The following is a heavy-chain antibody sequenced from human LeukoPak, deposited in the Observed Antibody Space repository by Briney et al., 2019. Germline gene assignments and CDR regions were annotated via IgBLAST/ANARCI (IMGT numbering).Heavy chain of an antibody. V-gene: IGHV4-39*01. CDR2: IYNSGTT. Sequence: SETLSLTCTVSGGSLSSSSYYWGWVRQPPGKGLQWIGSIYNSGTTYYNPSLKSRVTISVDTSQNQFSLKLTSVSAADTAVYYCARMLRGGSEFDYWAQGTLVTVSS. D-gene: IGHD5-12*01. J-gene: IGHJ4*02. CDR3: ARMLRGGSEFDY. CDR1: GGSLSSSSYY.